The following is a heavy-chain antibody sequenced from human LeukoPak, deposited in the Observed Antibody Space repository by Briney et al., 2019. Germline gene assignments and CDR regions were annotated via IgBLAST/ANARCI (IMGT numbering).Heavy chain of an antibody. CDR1: GDSVTSGGYY. V-gene: IGHV4-31*03. D-gene: IGHD3-10*01. CDR2: IYYTGST. Sequence: SQTLSLTCTVSGDSVTSGGYYWNWIRQHPVKGLEWIGYIYYTGSTNYNPSLKSRINISADTSKNQFSLKLKSVTAADTAIYCARSGPYYPGSGSFDYWGQGALVTVSS. CDR3: ARSGPYYPGSGSFDY. J-gene: IGHJ4*02.